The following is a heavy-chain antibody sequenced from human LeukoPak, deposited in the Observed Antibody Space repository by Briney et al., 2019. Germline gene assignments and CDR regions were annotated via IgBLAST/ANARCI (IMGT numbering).Heavy chain of an antibody. D-gene: IGHD3-22*01. CDR2: INHSGST. V-gene: IGHV4-34*01. Sequence: SETLSLTCAVYGGSFSGYYWSWIRQPPGKGLEWIGEINHSGSTNYNPSLKSRVTISVDTSKNQFSLKLSSVTAADTAVYYCARGRHPMYYYDSSGYLDYWGQGTLVTVSS. J-gene: IGHJ4*02. CDR1: GGSFSGYY. CDR3: ARGRHPMYYYDSSGYLDY.